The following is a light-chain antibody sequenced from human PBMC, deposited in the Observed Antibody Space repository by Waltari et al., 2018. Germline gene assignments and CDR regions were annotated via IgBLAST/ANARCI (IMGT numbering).Light chain of an antibody. V-gene: IGKV3-20*01. CDR1: QRLGRSD. J-gene: IGKJ2*01. CDR2: DAS. Sequence: EIVLTQSPGTLSLSPGERATLSCRASQRLGRSDLAWYQQKPGQAPRLLIYDASSRATGIPDRFSGSGSGADFTLTSSSLEPADFAVYYCQQYGTSPYTCGQGTKLETK. CDR3: QQYGTSPYT.